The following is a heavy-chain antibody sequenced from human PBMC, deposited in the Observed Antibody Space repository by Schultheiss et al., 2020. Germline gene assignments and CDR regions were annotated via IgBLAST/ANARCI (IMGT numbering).Heavy chain of an antibody. V-gene: IGHV4-34*09. J-gene: IGHJ6*02. CDR1: GGSFSGYY. CDR2: IYYSGST. Sequence: SETLSLTCAVYGGSFSGYYWSWIRQPPGKGLEWIGYIYYSGSTNYNPSLKSRVTISVDTSKNQFSLKLSSVTAADTAVYYCARGTVTAYYYYYGMDVWGQGTTVTVSS. CDR3: ARGTVTAYYYYYGMDV. D-gene: IGHD4-17*01.